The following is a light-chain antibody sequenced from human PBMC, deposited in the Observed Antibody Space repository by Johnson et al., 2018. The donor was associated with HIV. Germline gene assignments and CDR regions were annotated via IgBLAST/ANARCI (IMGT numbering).Light chain of an antibody. CDR3: GTWDSSLSGYV. Sequence: QSALTQPPSVSAAPGQKVTISCSGSSSNIGRNYVSWYQQLPGTAPKLLVYDNSNRPSGIPDRFSATKSGTSATLGITGLQPGDEADYYCGTWDSSLSGYVFGTGTKVTVL. V-gene: IGLV1-51*01. CDR2: DNS. CDR1: SSNIGRNY. J-gene: IGLJ1*01.